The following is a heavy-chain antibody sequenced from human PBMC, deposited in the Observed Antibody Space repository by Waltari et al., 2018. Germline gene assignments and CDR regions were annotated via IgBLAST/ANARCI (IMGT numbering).Heavy chain of an antibody. Sequence: QVHLVQPEAEVREPGASLKVSCKTSGYSFTPNSLHWVRQAPGQGLAWMGWFDPKSGGTDFAQKFQGRVTMTSDTSISTVYMEVSSLRSDDTAVYYCARDRCGGGTCSIDYWGQGTLITVSS. CDR1: GYSFTPNS. CDR2: FDPKSGGT. J-gene: IGHJ4*02. V-gene: IGHV1-2*02. D-gene: IGHD2-15*01. CDR3: ARDRCGGGTCSIDY.